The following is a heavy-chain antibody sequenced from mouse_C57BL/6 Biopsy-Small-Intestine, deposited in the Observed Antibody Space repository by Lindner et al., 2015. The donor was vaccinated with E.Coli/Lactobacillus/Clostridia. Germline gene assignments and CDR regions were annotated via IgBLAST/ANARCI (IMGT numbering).Heavy chain of an antibody. CDR1: GYAFTDYL. Sequence: VQLQESGTELVKPGASVKLSCKASGYAFTDYLIEWIKQRPGQGLEWIGVINPGSGGTNYNEKFKGKATLTADKSSSTAYMQLSSLTSEDSAVYFCARSTGTVYFDYWGQGTTLTVSS. J-gene: IGHJ2*01. V-gene: IGHV1-54*01. D-gene: IGHD4-1*01. CDR3: ARSTGTVYFDY. CDR2: INPGSGGT.